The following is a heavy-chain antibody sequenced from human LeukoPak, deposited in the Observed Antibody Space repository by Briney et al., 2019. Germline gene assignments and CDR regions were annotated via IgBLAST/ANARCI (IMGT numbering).Heavy chain of an antibody. CDR1: GFTFSSYG. Sequence: GGSLRLSCAASGFTFSSYGLHWVRQAPGKGLEWVAFIQYDGSNKYYADSVKGRFTISRDNSKNTLYLQMNSLRAEDTAVYYCAKDGDYGDYFHFDYWGQGTLVTVSS. CDR2: IQYDGSNK. V-gene: IGHV3-30*02. D-gene: IGHD4-17*01. CDR3: AKDGDYGDYFHFDY. J-gene: IGHJ4*02.